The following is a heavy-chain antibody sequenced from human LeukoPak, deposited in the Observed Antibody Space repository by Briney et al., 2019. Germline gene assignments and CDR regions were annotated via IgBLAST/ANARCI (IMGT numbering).Heavy chain of an antibody. CDR1: GYTFTGYY. CDR2: LNPNSGGT. Sequence: ASVKVSCKASGYTFTGYYMHWVRQAPGQGLEWMGRLNPNSGGTNYAQKFQGRITMTRDTSISTAYMELSNLRSDDTAVYYCAREGAYWFDSSGTLRNDYWGQGTLVTVSS. V-gene: IGHV1-2*06. CDR3: AREGAYWFDSSGTLRNDY. J-gene: IGHJ4*02. D-gene: IGHD3-22*01.